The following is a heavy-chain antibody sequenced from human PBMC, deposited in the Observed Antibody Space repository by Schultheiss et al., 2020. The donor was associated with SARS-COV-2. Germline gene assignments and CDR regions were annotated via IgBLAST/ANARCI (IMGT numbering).Heavy chain of an antibody. D-gene: IGHD6-13*01. CDR3: ARDRVAAAAYHYYYGMDV. CDR1: GYTFTSYY. J-gene: IGHJ6*02. Sequence: ASVKVSCKASGYTFTSYYMHWVRQAPGQGLEWMGIINPNSGGTNYAQKFQGRVTMTRDTSISTAYMELRSLRSDDTAVYYCARDRVAAAAYHYYYGMDVWGQGTTVTVSS. V-gene: IGHV1-2*02. CDR2: INPNSGGT.